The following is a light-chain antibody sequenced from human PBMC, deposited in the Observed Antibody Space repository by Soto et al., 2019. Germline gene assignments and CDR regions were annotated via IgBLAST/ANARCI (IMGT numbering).Light chain of an antibody. J-gene: IGLJ1*01. Sequence: ELTQPPSVSVAPGQTARMTCGGNNIGGKSVHWYQQRPGQAPALVVYDDTDRPSGIPERFSGSNSGNTATLTISRVEAGDEADYYCQVWDSGSDYVFGTGTKLTVL. CDR2: DDT. CDR1: NIGGKS. V-gene: IGLV3-21*02. CDR3: QVWDSGSDYV.